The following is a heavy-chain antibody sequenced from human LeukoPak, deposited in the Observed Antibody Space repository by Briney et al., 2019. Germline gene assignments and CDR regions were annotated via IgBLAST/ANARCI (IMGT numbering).Heavy chain of an antibody. D-gene: IGHD3-22*01. CDR2: IYYSGST. Sequence: SQTLSLTCTVSGGSISSGDYYWGWIRQPPGKGLEWIGYIYYSGSTYYNPSLKSRVTISVDTSKNQFSLKLSSVTAADTAVYYCARDTYYYDSSGYPDAFDIWGQGTMVTVSS. CDR3: ARDTYYYDSSGYPDAFDI. CDR1: GGSISSGDYY. J-gene: IGHJ3*02. V-gene: IGHV4-30-4*08.